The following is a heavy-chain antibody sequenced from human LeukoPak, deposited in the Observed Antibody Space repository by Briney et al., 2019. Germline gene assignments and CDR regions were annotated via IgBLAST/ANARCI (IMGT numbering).Heavy chain of an antibody. CDR1: GFSFSINA. CDR3: AKKNGGGWPTIFFDY. Sequence: GGSLRLSCVASGFSFSINAMIWVRQAPGKGLEWVSGISGIGDPLFYSDPVKGRFTISRDNSKNTVYLQMNSLRVEDSAVYYCAKKNGGGWPTIFFDYWGQGILVTVSS. D-gene: IGHD6-19*01. CDR2: ISGIGDPL. V-gene: IGHV3-23*01. J-gene: IGHJ4*02.